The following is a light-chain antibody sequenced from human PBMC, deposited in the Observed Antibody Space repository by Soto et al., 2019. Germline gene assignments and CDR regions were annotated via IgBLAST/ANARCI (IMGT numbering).Light chain of an antibody. CDR3: TSFTSGSTPYV. V-gene: IGLV2-14*01. Sequence: QSALTQPASVSGSPGQSITLSCTGTSSDVGGYNYVSWYQQHPGKAPKLMIYDVSNRPSGVSNRFSGSKSGNTASLTISGLQAEDEADYYCTSFTSGSTPYVFGTGTKLTVL. CDR1: SSDVGGYNY. J-gene: IGLJ1*01. CDR2: DVS.